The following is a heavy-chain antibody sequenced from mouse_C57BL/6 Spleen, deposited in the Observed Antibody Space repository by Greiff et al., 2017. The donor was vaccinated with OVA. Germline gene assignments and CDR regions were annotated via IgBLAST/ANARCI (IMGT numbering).Heavy chain of an antibody. CDR1: GFTFSSYA. CDR2: LSSGGDYI. CDR3: TAQILRYPRGFAY. J-gene: IGHJ3*01. D-gene: IGHD1-1*01. Sequence: EVPLVESGEGLVKPGGSLKLSCAASGFTFSSYAMSWVRPTPEKRLEWVAYLSSGGDYIYYEATVTGRFTIARDNARNTLYLQMSSLKSEDTAMDYCTAQILRYPRGFAYWGQGTLVTVSA. V-gene: IGHV5-9-1*02.